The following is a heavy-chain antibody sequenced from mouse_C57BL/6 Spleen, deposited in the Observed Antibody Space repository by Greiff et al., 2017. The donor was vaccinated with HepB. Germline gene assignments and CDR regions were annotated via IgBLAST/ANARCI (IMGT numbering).Heavy chain of an antibody. J-gene: IGHJ2*01. CDR2: IYPRSGNT. CDR1: GYTFTSYG. V-gene: IGHV1-81*01. D-gene: IGHD2-4*01. Sequence: QVQLQQSGAELARPGASVKLSCKASGYTFTSYGISWVKQRTGQGLEWIGEIYPRSGNTYYNEKFKGKATLTADKSSSTAYMELRSLTSEDSAVYFCMYYDYDIPFDYWGQGTTLTVSS. CDR3: MYYDYDIPFDY.